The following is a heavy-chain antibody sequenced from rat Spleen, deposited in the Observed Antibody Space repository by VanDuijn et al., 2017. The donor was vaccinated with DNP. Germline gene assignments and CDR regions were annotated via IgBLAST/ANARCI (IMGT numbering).Heavy chain of an antibody. D-gene: IGHD1-4*01. CDR2: INKDSSTI. CDR1: GFSFKDYW. J-gene: IGHJ2*01. V-gene: IGHV4-2*01. Sequence: EVKLVESGGGLVQPGRSLKVSCEASGFSFKDYWMAWVRQTPGKGPEWIAEINKDSSTIKSTPSLKDKFTISRDNVQNILYLQMSRLESEDTAIYYCTRGPSEYGYHCDFFDYWGQGVMVTVSS. CDR3: TRGPSEYGYHCDFFDY.